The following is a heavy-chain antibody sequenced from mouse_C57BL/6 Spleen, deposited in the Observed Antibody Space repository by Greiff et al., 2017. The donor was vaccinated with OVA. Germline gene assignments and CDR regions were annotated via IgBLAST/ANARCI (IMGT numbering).Heavy chain of an antibody. CDR1: GYTFTSYW. CDR2: IYPSDSET. D-gene: IGHD1-1*01. J-gene: IGHJ2*01. CDR3: ARAYYYGSSYFDY. Sequence: QVQLQQPGAELVRPGSSVKLSCKASGYTFTSYWMDWVKQRPGQGLEWIGNIYPSDSETHYNQKFKDKATLTVDKSSSTAYMQLSSLTSEDSAVYDCARAYYYGSSYFDYWGQGTTLTVSS. V-gene: IGHV1-61*01.